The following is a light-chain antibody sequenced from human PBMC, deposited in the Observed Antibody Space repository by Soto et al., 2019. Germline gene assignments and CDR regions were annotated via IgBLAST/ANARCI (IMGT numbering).Light chain of an antibody. V-gene: IGKV1-5*03. Sequence: DIQMTQSPSTLSASVGDRVTITCRASQSISTWLAWYQQKLGKAPKLLIYKASSLQSGVPSRFSGGGSGTEFTLTITGLQPYDFATYYCQQYNTYPTFGQGTKVEIK. CDR3: QQYNTYPT. J-gene: IGKJ1*01. CDR1: QSISTW. CDR2: KAS.